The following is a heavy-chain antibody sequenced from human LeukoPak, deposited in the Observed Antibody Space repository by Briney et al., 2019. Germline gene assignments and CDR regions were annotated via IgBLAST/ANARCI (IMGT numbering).Heavy chain of an antibody. J-gene: IGHJ4*02. V-gene: IGHV3-23*01. Sequence: GGSLTLSCAASGFTFVTYVMLWVRPAPGKGLEWVSAIGGGGDARYYTEFLKGWFNSSRDNSESTLYLRVIRQRAEVTVVDYCVKLSGTSGTTSRVFDYWGQEALVTVAS. CDR2: IGGGGDAR. CDR1: GFTFVTYV. CDR3: VKLSGTSGTTSRVFDY. D-gene: IGHD1-1*01.